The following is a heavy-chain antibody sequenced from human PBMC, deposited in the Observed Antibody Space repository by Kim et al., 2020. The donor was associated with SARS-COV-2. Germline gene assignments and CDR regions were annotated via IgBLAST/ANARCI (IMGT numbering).Heavy chain of an antibody. Sequence: QGFTGRFVFSLDTSVSTAYLQISSLKAEDTAVYYCARTKPGIAAAGAFDYWGQGTLVTVSS. V-gene: IGHV7-4-1*02. CDR3: ARTKPGIAAAGAFDY. D-gene: IGHD6-13*01. J-gene: IGHJ4*02.